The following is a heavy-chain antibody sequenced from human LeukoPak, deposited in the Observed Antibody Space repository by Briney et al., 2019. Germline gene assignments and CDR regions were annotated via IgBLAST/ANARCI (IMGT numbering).Heavy chain of an antibody. V-gene: IGHV3-21*01. D-gene: IGHD4-17*01. CDR2: ISSSSSYI. J-gene: IGHJ3*02. CDR3: ARKTTVTGDAFDI. Sequence: GGSLRLSCAASGFTFSSYSMNWVRQAPGKGLEWVSSISSSSSYIYYADSVKGRFTISRDNAKNSLYLQMNSLRAEDTAVYYCARKTTVTGDAFDIWGQGTMVTVSS. CDR1: GFTFSSYS.